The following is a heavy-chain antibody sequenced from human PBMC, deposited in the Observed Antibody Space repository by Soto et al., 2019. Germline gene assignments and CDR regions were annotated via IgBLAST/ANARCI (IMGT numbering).Heavy chain of an antibody. D-gene: IGHD3-10*01. CDR1: GGSITSGNSYS. Sequence: SETLSLTCAVSGGSITSGNSYSWAWIRQPPGRGLEWIGSISQTGATSYNPSLKSHVSVSLDKSKNQFSLRLSSVTAADMAAYYCARAVSPYFGTWFDPWGQGTLVTVSS. CDR3: ARAVSPYFGTWFDP. CDR2: ISQTGAT. J-gene: IGHJ5*02. V-gene: IGHV4-30-2*01.